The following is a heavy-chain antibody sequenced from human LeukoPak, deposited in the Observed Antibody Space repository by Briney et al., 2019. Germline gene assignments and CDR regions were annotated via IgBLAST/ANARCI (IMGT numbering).Heavy chain of an antibody. J-gene: IGHJ3*02. D-gene: IGHD2-15*01. Sequence: SETLSLTCTVSGGFISSYHWSWIRQPPGKGLEWIGNIYYSGSTNYNPSLKSRVTISLDTSKDQFSLKLSSVTAADTAVYYCAKDTNRYCSGGSCYSGNAFDIWGKGTTVTVSS. CDR3: AKDTNRYCSGGSCYSGNAFDI. CDR2: IYYSGST. CDR1: GGFISSYH. V-gene: IGHV4-59*01.